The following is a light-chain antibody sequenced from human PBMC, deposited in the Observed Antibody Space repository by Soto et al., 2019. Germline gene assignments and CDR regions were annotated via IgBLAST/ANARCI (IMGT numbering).Light chain of an antibody. J-gene: IGKJ1*01. CDR1: QSITTY. Sequence: DIQMTQSPPSLSASVGDRVTVTCRASQSITTYLNWYQQKPGRAPKLLIYGASSLQSGVTSRFSGSGSGTDFTLTITSLQPEDFATYICQQSYGTPWTFGQGTKVEIK. CDR3: QQSYGTPWT. V-gene: IGKV1-39*01. CDR2: GAS.